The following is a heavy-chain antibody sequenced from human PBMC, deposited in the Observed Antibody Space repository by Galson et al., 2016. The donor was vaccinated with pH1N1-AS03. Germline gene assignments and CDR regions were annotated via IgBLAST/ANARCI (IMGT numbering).Heavy chain of an antibody. V-gene: IGHV1-69*05. CDR2: VKGVFRTT. CDR1: GLTFSSYA. J-gene: IGHJ4*02. Sequence: SVKVSCKASGLTFSSYAISWVRQAPGQGLEWMGGVKGVFRTTNYAQKFQGRITITMGQSTGTAYMEVSSLRAEDTAVYYCATAGNYFDIRRFDYWGQGTPVTVFS. D-gene: IGHD3-9*01. CDR3: ATAGNYFDIRRFDY.